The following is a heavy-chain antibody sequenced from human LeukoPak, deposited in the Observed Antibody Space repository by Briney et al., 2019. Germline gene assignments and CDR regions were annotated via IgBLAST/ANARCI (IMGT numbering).Heavy chain of an antibody. CDR3: ARNKNIAAAGTFDY. J-gene: IGHJ4*02. D-gene: IGHD6-13*01. CDR2: INHSGRT. CDR1: GGSFSGYY. Sequence: SETLSLTCAVYGGSFSGYYWSWIRQPPGKGREWIGEINHSGRTNYNPSLKSRVTISVDTSKNQFSLKLSSVTAADTAVYYCARNKNIAAAGTFDYWGQGTLVTVSS. V-gene: IGHV4-34*01.